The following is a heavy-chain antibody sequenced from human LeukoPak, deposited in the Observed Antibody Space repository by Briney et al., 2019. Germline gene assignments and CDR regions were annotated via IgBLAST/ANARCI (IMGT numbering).Heavy chain of an antibody. Sequence: PSQTLSLTCSVSGESMRTGGYYWTWIRQHPGKGLEWIGYIYYSGSTYYNPSLKDRISMSVDTSNNRFSVKLTAVTAADTAVYFCARGDGSHSYAKGFDICGQGTLVTVSS. CDR3: ARGDGSHSYAKGFDI. CDR1: GESMRTGGYY. J-gene: IGHJ3*02. D-gene: IGHD3-16*01. CDR2: IYYSGST. V-gene: IGHV4-31*03.